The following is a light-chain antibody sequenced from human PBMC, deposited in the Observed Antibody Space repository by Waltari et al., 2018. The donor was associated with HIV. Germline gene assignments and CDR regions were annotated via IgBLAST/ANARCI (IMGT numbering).Light chain of an antibody. CDR1: SSNIVTNY. Sequence: QSVLTQPPSASGTPGQRVTISCSGSSSNIVTNYVSWYKQFPGTAPELVVYHTNQRSLGFPDRFSGSKSGTSASLAISGLRSEDEADYYCAAWDDSLSAWLFGGGTRLNVL. CDR2: HTN. V-gene: IGLV1-47*01. J-gene: IGLJ2*01. CDR3: AAWDDSLSAWL.